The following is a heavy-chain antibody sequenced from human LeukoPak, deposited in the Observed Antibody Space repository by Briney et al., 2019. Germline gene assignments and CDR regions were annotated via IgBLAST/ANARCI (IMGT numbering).Heavy chain of an antibody. CDR2: IIPIFGTA. CDR3: AGVRYCSGGSCPNEGDWFDP. V-gene: IGHV1-69*13. J-gene: IGHJ5*02. CDR1: GGTFSSYA. Sequence: ASVKVSCTASGGTFSSYAISWVRQAPGQGLEWMGGIIPIFGTANYAQKFQGRVTITADESTSTAYMELSSLRSEDTAVYYCAGVRYCSGGSCPNEGDWFDPWGQGTLVTVSS. D-gene: IGHD2-15*01.